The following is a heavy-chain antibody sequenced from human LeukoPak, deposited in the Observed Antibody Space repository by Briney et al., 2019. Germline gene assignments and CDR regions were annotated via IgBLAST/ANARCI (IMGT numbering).Heavy chain of an antibody. J-gene: IGHJ3*02. Sequence: SETLSLTCTVSGGSIRSYYWSWIRQPAEKGLEWIGRIYISGSTNYNPSLKSRVTMSVDTSKNQFSLKLSSVTAADTAVYYCARHTLGYCSGGSCPSGAFDIWGQGTMVTVSS. CDR2: IYISGST. CDR1: GGSIRSYY. V-gene: IGHV4-4*07. D-gene: IGHD2-15*01. CDR3: ARHTLGYCSGGSCPSGAFDI.